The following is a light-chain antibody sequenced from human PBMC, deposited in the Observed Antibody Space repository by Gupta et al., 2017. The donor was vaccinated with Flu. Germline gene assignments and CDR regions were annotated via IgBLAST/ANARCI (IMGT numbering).Light chain of an antibody. J-gene: IGKJ3*01. Sequence: IVLTQSPATLSLSPGERATLSCRASRSLSAYLAWYQQKPGLPPRLLIYDTSRRATGIPARFSGSGSGTDFALTINNLEPEDVAVYYCLQRTRWPFTFGPGTKLDVK. CDR2: DTS. V-gene: IGKV3-11*01. CDR1: RSLSAY. CDR3: LQRTRWPFT.